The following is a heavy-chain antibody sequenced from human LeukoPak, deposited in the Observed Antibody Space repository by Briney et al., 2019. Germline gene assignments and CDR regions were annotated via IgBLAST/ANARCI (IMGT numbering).Heavy chain of an antibody. CDR3: ARVPSGSYLGNFDY. D-gene: IGHD1-26*01. CDR1: GGTFSSYA. J-gene: IGHJ4*02. CDR2: IIPIFGTA. V-gene: IGHV1-69*05. Sequence: SVKVSCKASGGTFSSYAISWVRQAPGQGPEWMGGIIPIFGTANYAQKFQGRVTITTDESTSTAYMELSSLRSEDTAVYYCARVPSGSYLGNFDYWGQGTLVTVSS.